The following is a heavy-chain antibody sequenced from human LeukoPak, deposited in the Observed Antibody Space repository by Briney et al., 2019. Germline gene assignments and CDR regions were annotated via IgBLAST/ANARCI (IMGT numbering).Heavy chain of an antibody. D-gene: IGHD5-24*01. V-gene: IGHV3-30*04. CDR2: ISYDGSNK. J-gene: IGHJ4*02. CDR3: AKGPGWQLNKRYFDF. CDR1: GFTFSSYA. Sequence: GGSLRLSCAASGFTFSSYAMHWVRQAPGKGLEWVAVISYDGSNKYYADSVKGRFSSSRDNAKNSLYLQMSSLRPEDTALYYCAKGPGWQLNKRYFDFWGQGTLVIVSS.